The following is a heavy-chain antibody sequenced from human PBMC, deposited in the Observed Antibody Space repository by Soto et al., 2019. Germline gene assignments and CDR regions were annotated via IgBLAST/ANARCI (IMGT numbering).Heavy chain of an antibody. CDR3: ARTDNVCYDPF. V-gene: IGHV4-39*01. CDR1: GGSISSSSYY. D-gene: IGHD2-8*01. CDR2: IYYSGST. Sequence: PSETLSLTCTVSGGSISSSSYYWGWIRQPPGKGLEWIGSIYYSGSTYYNPSLKSRVTISVDTSKNQFSLKLSSVTAADTAVYYCARTDNVCYDPFCGQGILVS. J-gene: IGHJ1*01.